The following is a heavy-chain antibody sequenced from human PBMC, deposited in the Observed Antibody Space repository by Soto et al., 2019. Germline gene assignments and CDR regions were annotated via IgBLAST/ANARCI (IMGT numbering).Heavy chain of an antibody. CDR1: GYIFSDYW. CDR2: IDPTDSYK. CDR3: ARQKWAEALDI. J-gene: IGHJ3*02. V-gene: IGHV5-10-1*01. D-gene: IGHD1-26*01. Sequence: PWESLKISCKGSGYIFSDYWISWVRQEPGKGLEWLGRIDPTDSYKDYSPSFPGHVTMSVDKSIRTAYLEWSSLKASDSAMYYCARQKWAEALDIWGQGTMFTVSS.